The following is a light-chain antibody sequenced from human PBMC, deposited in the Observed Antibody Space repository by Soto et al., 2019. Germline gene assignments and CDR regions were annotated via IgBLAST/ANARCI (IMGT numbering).Light chain of an antibody. Sequence: QSVLTQPPSVSGAPGQRVTISCTGSSSNIGAGYDVHWYQQLPGTAPKLLIYGNSNRPSGVPDRFSGSKSGTSASLAITGLQAEDGADYSCQSYDSSLSGSVFGGETKLTVL. V-gene: IGLV1-40*01. CDR2: GNS. CDR3: QSYDSSLSGSV. J-gene: IGLJ2*01. CDR1: SSNIGAGYD.